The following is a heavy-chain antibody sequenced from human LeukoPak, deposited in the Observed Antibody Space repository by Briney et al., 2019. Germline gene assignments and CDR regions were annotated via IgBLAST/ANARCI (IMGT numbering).Heavy chain of an antibody. Sequence: SETLSLTCTVSGGSISSDYYWGWIRQSPGKGLEWIGSIYYSGTSYYNPSLKSRVTISVDTSKNQFSLNLRSVTAADTAVYYCGRPRKSSTVVAGCGLDVWGQGTTVTVSS. V-gene: IGHV4-39*01. CDR1: GGSISSDYY. CDR2: IYYSGTS. D-gene: IGHD6-19*01. CDR3: GRPRKSSTVVAGCGLDV. J-gene: IGHJ6*02.